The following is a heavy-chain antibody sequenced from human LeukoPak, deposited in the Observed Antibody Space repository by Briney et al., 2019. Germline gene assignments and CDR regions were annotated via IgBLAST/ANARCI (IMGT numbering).Heavy chain of an antibody. D-gene: IGHD4-17*01. CDR1: GFTFSSYG. J-gene: IGHJ4*02. V-gene: IGHV3-33*01. Sequence: GGSLRLSCAASGFTFSSYGMHWVRQAPGKGLEWVAAIWYDGNNKYYADSVKGRFTISRDNSKNTLYLQMNSLRAEDTAVYYCAGLFLGDYDPFDYWGQGTLVTVSS. CDR3: AGLFLGDYDPFDY. CDR2: IWYDGNNK.